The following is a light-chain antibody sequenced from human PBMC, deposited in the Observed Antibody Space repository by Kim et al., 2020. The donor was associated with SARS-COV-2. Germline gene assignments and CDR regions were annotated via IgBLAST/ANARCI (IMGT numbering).Light chain of an antibody. CDR2: DTS. V-gene: IGLV7-46*01. J-gene: IGLJ3*02. Sequence: GGTVTLTWGSSTGAVTSGHYPYWFQQKPGQAPRTLMYDTSNKHSWTPARFSGSLLGGKAALTLSGAQPEDEAEYYCLLSYSGARWVFGGGTQLTVL. CDR3: LLSYSGARWV. CDR1: TGAVTSGHY.